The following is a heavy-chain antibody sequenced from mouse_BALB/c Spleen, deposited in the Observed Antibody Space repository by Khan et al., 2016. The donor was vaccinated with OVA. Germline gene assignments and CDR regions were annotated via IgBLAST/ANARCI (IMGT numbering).Heavy chain of an antibody. V-gene: IGHV1-18*01. J-gene: IGHJ3*01. CDR1: GYSFTLYY. D-gene: IGHD2-14*01. CDR3: ARGYDCFAY. CDR2: VNPNTGGS. Sequence: VQLQQSGPDLVKPGASVKISCKASGYSFTLYYMTWVKQSHGKSLEWIGRVNPNTGGSDYNQEFKGKAILTVDKSSNTAYMELHSLTSEDAAVYYCARGYDCFAYWGQGTLGTVSA.